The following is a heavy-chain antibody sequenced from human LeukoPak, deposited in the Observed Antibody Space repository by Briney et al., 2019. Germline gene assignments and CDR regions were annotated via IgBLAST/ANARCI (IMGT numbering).Heavy chain of an antibody. V-gene: IGHV1-18*01. D-gene: IGHD3-16*01. J-gene: IGHJ4*02. CDR1: GYIFTSYG. Sequence: ASVKVSCKASGYIFTSYGIIWVRQAPGQGLEWMGWISAYNNNTNHAQRFQGRLTMTTDTSTSTAYMELRSLRSDDTAVYYCARGFGVTRGGPPQSELGYWGQGTLVTVSS. CDR3: ARGFGVTRGGPPQSELGY. CDR2: ISAYNNNT.